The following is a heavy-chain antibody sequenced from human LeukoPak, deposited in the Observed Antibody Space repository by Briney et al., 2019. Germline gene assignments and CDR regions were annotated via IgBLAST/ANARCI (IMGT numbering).Heavy chain of an antibody. CDR1: GFTFSIYA. D-gene: IGHD6-13*01. V-gene: IGHV3-7*01. J-gene: IGHJ4*02. Sequence: GRSLRLSCSASGFTFSIYAMHWVRQAPGKGLEWVAHINQDGSEKYYVDSVKGRFTISRDNAENSLYLQMNSLRAEDTAVYYCAKYSSSRNFDYWGQGTLVAVS. CDR3: AKYSSSRNFDY. CDR2: INQDGSEK.